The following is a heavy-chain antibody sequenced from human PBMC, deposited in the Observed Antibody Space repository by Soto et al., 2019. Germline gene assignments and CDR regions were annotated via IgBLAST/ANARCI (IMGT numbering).Heavy chain of an antibody. D-gene: IGHD4-4*01. CDR3: AKADSNYAGRFSYYYMDV. CDR1: GYTFSSYG. Sequence: QVQLVQSGTEVKKPGASVKVSCKASGYTFSSYGIGWVRQAPGQGLEWMGWISAYNGKTHYSQNFQGKLTMTTDTSTSTAYMELRTLRSDDTAVYYCAKADSNYAGRFSYYYMDVWGNGTLVTVSS. CDR2: ISAYNGKT. J-gene: IGHJ6*03. V-gene: IGHV1-18*04.